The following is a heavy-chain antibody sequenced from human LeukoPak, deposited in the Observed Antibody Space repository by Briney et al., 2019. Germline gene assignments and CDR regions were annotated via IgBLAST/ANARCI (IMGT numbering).Heavy chain of an antibody. V-gene: IGHV4-59*01. J-gene: IGHJ4*02. CDR2: IYYSGST. CDR1: GGSISSYY. D-gene: IGHD5-18*01. Sequence: SETLSLTCTVSGGSISSYYWSWIRQPPGKGLEWIGYIYYSGSTNYNPSLKSRVTISVDTSKNQFSLKLSSVTAADTAVYYCARGADTAMVMDYWGQGTLATVSS. CDR3: ARGADTAMVMDY.